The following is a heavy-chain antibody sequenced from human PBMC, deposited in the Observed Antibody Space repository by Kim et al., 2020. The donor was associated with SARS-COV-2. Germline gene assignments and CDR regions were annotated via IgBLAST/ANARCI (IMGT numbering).Heavy chain of an antibody. D-gene: IGHD3-10*01. CDR3: ARTRSGGYYFDY. CDR2: FYYSGST. V-gene: IGHV4-39*01. J-gene: IGHJ4*02. CDR1: SGSISSSSYY. Sequence: SETLSLTCTVSSGSISSSSYYWGWIRQPPGKGLEWIGSFYYSGSTYYNPSLKSRVTISVDTSKNQFSLKLSSVTAADTAMYYWARTRSGGYYFDYWGQGTLVTVSS.